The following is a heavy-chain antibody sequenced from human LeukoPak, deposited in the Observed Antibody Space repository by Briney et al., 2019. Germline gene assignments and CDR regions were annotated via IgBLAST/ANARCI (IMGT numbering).Heavy chain of an antibody. CDR3: AKGSSSSGNYFDY. CDR2: TWYGGSNK. Sequence: GRSLRLSCAASGFTFSSYGMHWVRQAPGKGLEWVAVTWYGGSNKYYADSVKGRFTISRDNSKNTLYLQMNSLRAEDTAVYYCAKGSSSSGNYFDYWGQGTLVTVSS. D-gene: IGHD6-6*01. J-gene: IGHJ4*02. V-gene: IGHV3-30*18. CDR1: GFTFSSYG.